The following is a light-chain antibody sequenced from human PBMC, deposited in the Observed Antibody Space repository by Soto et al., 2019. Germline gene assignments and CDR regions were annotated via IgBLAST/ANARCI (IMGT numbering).Light chain of an antibody. CDR2: GNS. J-gene: IGLJ1*01. CDR1: SSNIGAGYD. V-gene: IGLV1-40*01. Sequence: VLAQSPSVSGAPGQRVTISCTGSSSNIGAGYDVHWYQQLPGTAPKLLIYGNSNRPSGVPDRFSGSKSGTSASLAITGLQADDQADSYCQSYDSSLSPYVFGTGTEVTV. CDR3: QSYDSSLSPYV.